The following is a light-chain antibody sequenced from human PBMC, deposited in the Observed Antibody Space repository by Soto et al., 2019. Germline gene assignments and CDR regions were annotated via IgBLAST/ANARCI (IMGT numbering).Light chain of an antibody. V-gene: IGKV1-39*01. J-gene: IGKJ2*01. Sequence: DIQMTQSPSSLSASVGDRVTITCRASQSISSYLNWYQQKPGKAPKLLIYAASSLQSGVPSRFSGSGSGTDVTLTISSLQPEDFASYHCQQSYSTPPTFGQGTKLEIK. CDR2: AAS. CDR1: QSISSY. CDR3: QQSYSTPPT.